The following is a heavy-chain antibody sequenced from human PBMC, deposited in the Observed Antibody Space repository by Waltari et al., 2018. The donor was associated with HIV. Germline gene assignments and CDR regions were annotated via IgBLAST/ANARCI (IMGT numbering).Heavy chain of an antibody. D-gene: IGHD2-21*02. J-gene: IGHJ4*02. CDR3: AKCAHSLAYCSGDCHSDY. CDR2: ISVSCCST. Sequence: EVQLLESGGGLVQPGGSLRLSCDASGLTFSCYAIPWVRQAPGKGMAWQSCISVSCCSTDNAGTVKGRVTSSRDNSKNTLYLQMNSLRAEDTAVYYGAKCAHSLAYCSGDCHSDYGGQGTLVTVSS. CDR1: GLTFSCYA. V-gene: IGHV3-23*01.